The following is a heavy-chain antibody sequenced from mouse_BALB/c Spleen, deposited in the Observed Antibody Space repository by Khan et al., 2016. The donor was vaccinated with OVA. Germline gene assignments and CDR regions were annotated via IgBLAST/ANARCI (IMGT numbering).Heavy chain of an antibody. J-gene: IGHJ1*01. V-gene: IGHV9-3-1*01. D-gene: IGHD1-1*01. CDR2: INTYTGEP. CDR1: GYTFTNYG. CDR3: ARGHYYGSYWYFDV. Sequence: QVQLQQSGPELKKPGETVKISCKASGYTFTNYGMNWVKQAPGKDLKWMGWINTYTGEPTYADDFKGRFAFSLETSVNTAYLQINNLKNEDTATYFCARGHYYGSYWYFDVWGAGTTVTVSA.